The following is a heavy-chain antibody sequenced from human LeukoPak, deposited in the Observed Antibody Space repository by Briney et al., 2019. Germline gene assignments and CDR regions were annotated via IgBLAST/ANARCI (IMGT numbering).Heavy chain of an antibody. CDR1: GYTFTSYG. D-gene: IGHD3-22*01. CDR2: ISAYNSNT. CDR3: ARDRVTMIVSPPGY. Sequence: ASVKVSCMASGYTFTSYGISWVRRAPGQGLEWMGWISAYNSNTNYAQKLQGRVTMTTDTSTSTAYMELRSLRSDDTAVYYCARDRVTMIVSPPGYWGQGTLVTVSS. V-gene: IGHV1-18*01. J-gene: IGHJ4*02.